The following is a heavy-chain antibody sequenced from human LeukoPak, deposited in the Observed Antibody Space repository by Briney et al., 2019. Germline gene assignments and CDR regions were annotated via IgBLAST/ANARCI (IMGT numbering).Heavy chain of an antibody. CDR3: ARGKDGYRARLDAFDI. CDR1: GGTFSSYA. CDR2: ISAYNGNT. J-gene: IGHJ3*02. D-gene: IGHD5-24*01. V-gene: IGHV1-18*01. Sequence: GASVKVSCKASGGTFSSYAISWVRQAPGQGLEWMGWISAYNGNTNYAQKLQGRVTMTTDTSTSTAYMELRSLRSDDTAVYYCARGKDGYRARLDAFDIWGQGTMVTVSS.